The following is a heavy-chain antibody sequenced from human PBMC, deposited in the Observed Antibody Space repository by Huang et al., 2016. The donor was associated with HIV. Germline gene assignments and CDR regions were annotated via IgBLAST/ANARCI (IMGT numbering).Heavy chain of an antibody. D-gene: IGHD3-9*01. V-gene: IGHV4-34*02. Sequence: QVQLEQLGAGLLKASETLSLTCAVYGGSFSGYYWNWLRQAPGKGLELVSAINHSCNTNYTPPLKSRVNMSVYTSKSQFSRYLTSLSAADTGTYFGARRYKRRRDDWGRGTLVTVHS. CDR3: ARRYKRRRDD. CDR2: INHSCNT. CDR1: GGSFSGYY. J-gene: IGHJ4*02.